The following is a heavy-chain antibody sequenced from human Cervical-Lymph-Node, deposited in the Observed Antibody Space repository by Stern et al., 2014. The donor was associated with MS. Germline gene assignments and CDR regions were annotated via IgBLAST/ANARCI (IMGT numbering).Heavy chain of an antibody. J-gene: IGHJ5*02. V-gene: IGHV4-34*01. D-gene: IGHD6-19*01. Sequence: QVQLQQWGAGLLKPSETLSLTCAVYGGSFSGYYWSWIRQPPGKGLEWIGEINHSGSTNYNPSLKSRVTISVDTSKNQFSLKLSSVTAADTAVYYCARFGIAVAGTDTWGQGTLVTVSS. CDR2: INHSGST. CDR1: GGSFSGYY. CDR3: ARFGIAVAGTDT.